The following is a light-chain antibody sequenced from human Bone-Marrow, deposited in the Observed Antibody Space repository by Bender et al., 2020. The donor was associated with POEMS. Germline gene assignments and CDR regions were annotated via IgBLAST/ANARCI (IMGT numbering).Light chain of an antibody. CDR1: SSDIGDFRY. J-gene: IGLJ3*02. CDR3: SSYTISNTWV. Sequence: QSALTQPASVSGSPGQSITISCIGTSSDIGDFRYVSWFQHHSGKAPKLIIYEVANRPSGVSTLFSGSASGSTASLTISGLQSDDEAHYYCSSYTISNTWVFGGGTKVTVL. CDR2: EVA. V-gene: IGLV2-14*01.